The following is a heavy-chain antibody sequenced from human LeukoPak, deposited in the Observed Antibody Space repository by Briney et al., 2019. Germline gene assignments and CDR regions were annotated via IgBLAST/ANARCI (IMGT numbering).Heavy chain of an antibody. Sequence: SETLSLTCTVSGGSISSYYWSWIRQPPGKGLEWIGYIYYSGSTNYNPSLKSRVTISVDTSKNQFSLKLSSVTAADTAVYYCARDRSYSSSPPFYYYGMDVWGQGTTVTVSS. V-gene: IGHV4-59*01. CDR3: ARDRSYSSSPPFYYYGMDV. J-gene: IGHJ6*02. CDR1: GGSISSYY. D-gene: IGHD6-13*01. CDR2: IYYSGST.